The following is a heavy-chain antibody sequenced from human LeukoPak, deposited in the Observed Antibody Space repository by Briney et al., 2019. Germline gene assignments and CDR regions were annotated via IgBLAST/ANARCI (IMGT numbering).Heavy chain of an antibody. Sequence: GGSLRLSCAASGFTFSSYSMNWVRQAPGKGLEWVSSISSSSCYIYYADSVKGRFSISRVNAKNSLYLQMNSLRAEDTAVYYCARGGDGYYDSSGYYYPTNSDYWGQGTLVTVSS. CDR2: ISSSSCYI. J-gene: IGHJ4*02. V-gene: IGHV3-21*01. CDR1: GFTFSSYS. CDR3: ARGGDGYYDSSGYYYPTNSDY. D-gene: IGHD3-22*01.